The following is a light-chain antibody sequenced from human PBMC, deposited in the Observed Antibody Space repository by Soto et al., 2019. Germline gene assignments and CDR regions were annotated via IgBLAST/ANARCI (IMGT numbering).Light chain of an antibody. V-gene: IGKV3-20*01. CDR2: GAS. CDR3: QQYSALPMT. Sequence: ENVFTHSPGTLSLSPGEIATLSCVASQSVDTYLAWYQHKPGQAPRLLIYGASNRATGIPDRFSGSGSGTDFTLTISSLQPDDFGVYFCQQYSALPMTFGQGTRLETK. J-gene: IGKJ5*01. CDR1: QSVDTY.